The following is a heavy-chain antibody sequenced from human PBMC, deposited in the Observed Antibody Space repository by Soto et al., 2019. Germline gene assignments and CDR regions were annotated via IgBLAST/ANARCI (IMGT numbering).Heavy chain of an antibody. V-gene: IGHV4-39*01. D-gene: IGHD3-3*01. CDR3: ASMRLLKLRFLDY. CDR1: GGSISSSSYY. J-gene: IGHJ4*02. Sequence: QLQLQESGPGLVKPSETLSLTCTVSGGSISSSSYYWGWIRQPPGKGLEWIGSIYYSGSTYYNPSLKSRVTISVDTSKNQFSLKLSSVTAADTAVYYCASMRLLKLRFLDYWGQGTLVTVSS. CDR2: IYYSGST.